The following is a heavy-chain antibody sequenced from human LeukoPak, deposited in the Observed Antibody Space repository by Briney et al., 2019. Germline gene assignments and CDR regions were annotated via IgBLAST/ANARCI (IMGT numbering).Heavy chain of an antibody. CDR1: GGTFSSYA. CDR2: IIPIFGTA. D-gene: IGHD3-22*01. Sequence: SVTVSCKASGGTFSSYAISWVRQAPGQGLEWMGGIIPIFGTANYAQKFQGRVTITADESTSTAYMELSSLRSEDTAVYYCAREGGDDSSGYYYDNWFDPWGQGTLVTVSS. CDR3: AREGGDDSSGYYYDNWFDP. V-gene: IGHV1-69*13. J-gene: IGHJ5*02.